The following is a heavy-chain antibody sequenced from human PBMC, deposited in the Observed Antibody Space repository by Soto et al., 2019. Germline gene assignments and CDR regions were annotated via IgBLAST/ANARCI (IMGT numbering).Heavy chain of an antibody. CDR1: GVSIRSSAYH. D-gene: IGHD1-1*01. J-gene: IGHJ5*01. CDR2: VDQSGTT. V-gene: IGHV4-39*01. Sequence: SETLSLTCAVSGVSIRSSAYHWGWVRQPPGKGLEWLGSVDQSGTTYYNPSLNRRVTISLDTSKSQFSLKVTSATAADTAVYYCARRMNVAGGWFDSWGQGTPVTVSS. CDR3: ARRMNVAGGWFDS.